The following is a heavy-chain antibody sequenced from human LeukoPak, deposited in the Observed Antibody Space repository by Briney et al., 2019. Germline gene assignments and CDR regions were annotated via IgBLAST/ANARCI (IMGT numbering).Heavy chain of an antibody. Sequence: SETLSLTCAVSGGSISSSSYYWGWIRQPPGKGLEWIGSIYYSGSTYYNPSLKSRVTISVDTSKNQFSLKLSSVTAADTAVYYCARRAALYYFDYWGQGTLVTVSS. J-gene: IGHJ4*02. V-gene: IGHV4-39*01. D-gene: IGHD6-6*01. CDR2: IYYSGST. CDR3: ARRAALYYFDY. CDR1: GGSISSSSYY.